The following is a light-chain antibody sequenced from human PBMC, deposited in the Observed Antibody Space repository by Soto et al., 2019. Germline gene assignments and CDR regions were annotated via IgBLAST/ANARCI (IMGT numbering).Light chain of an antibody. CDR3: LKHNTYPLT. V-gene: IGKV1-17*01. Sequence: DIQITHSPSSLSASVVDRVTITCLASQYIRSNLGWYQQKPGKAPKHLIFPTSSLQSGVPSRFSGSGSGTKFTLTISSLQPEDFATYYCLKHNTYPLTFGQGTRLAIK. CDR1: QYIRSN. J-gene: IGKJ5*01. CDR2: PTS.